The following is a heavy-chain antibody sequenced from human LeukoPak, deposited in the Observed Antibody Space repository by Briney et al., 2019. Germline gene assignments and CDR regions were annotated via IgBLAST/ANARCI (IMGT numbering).Heavy chain of an antibody. CDR1: GGSFSGYY. V-gene: IGHV4-34*01. CDR3: ARVVRITMIVVVTRDAFDI. J-gene: IGHJ3*02. CDR2: INHSGST. D-gene: IGHD3-22*01. Sequence: SETLSLTCAVYGGSFSGYYWSWIRQPPGKGLEWLGEINHSGSTNYNPSLKSRVTISVDTSKNQFSLKLSPVAAADTAVYYCARVVRITMIVVVTRDAFDIWGQGTMVTVSS.